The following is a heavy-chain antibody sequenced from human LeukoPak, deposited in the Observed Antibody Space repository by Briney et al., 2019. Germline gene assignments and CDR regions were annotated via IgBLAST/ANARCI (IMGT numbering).Heavy chain of an antibody. CDR1: GYSFTSNL. Sequence: ESLKISCKCFGYSFTSNLIGWERQIPGKGLEWMGIIYSRDTHPRYPPSFQGQVTISDDKSISTAYLQWSSLKASDSAMYYCARWVYYDNLPRGNDYWGQGTLVTVSS. J-gene: IGHJ4*02. D-gene: IGHD3-22*01. V-gene: IGHV5-51*01. CDR3: ARWVYYDNLPRGNDY. CDR2: IYSRDTHP.